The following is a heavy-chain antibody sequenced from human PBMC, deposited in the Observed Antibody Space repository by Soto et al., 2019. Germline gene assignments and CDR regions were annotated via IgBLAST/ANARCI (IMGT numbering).Heavy chain of an antibody. J-gene: IGHJ4*02. Sequence: GGSLRLSCAASGFTFSSYAMSWVRQAPGKGLEWVSAISGSGGSTYYADSVKGRFTISRDNSKNTPYLQMNSLRAEDTAVYYCAKAPLLWFGELYYYFDYWGQGTLVTVSS. V-gene: IGHV3-23*01. D-gene: IGHD3-10*01. CDR2: ISGSGGST. CDR3: AKAPLLWFGELYYYFDY. CDR1: GFTFSSYA.